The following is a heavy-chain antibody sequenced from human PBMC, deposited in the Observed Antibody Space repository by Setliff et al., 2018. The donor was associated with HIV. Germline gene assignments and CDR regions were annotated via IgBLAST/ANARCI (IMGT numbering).Heavy chain of an antibody. CDR2: TYPPDSDT. CDR3: ARAYNVYDYRFDSSGYDY. V-gene: IGHV5-51*01. D-gene: IGHD3-22*01. Sequence: GESLKISCQGSGYNFRSYWIAWVRQMPGKGLEYLGITYPPDSDTRYSPSFQGQVTISVDKSANTAYLQWTSLKAEDTAVYYCARAYNVYDYRFDSSGYDYWGQGTLVTVSS. CDR1: GYNFRSYW. J-gene: IGHJ4*02.